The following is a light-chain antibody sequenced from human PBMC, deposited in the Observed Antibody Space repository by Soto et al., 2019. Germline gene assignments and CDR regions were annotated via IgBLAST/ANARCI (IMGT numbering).Light chain of an antibody. CDR2: GAS. CDR1: QSVSSSY. J-gene: IGKJ1*01. Sequence: IVLTQSPGTLSLSPGERATLSCRASQSVSSSYLAWYQQKPGKAPRLLIYGASSRATGIPDRFSGSGSGTDFTLTISRLEPEDFAVYYCQQYGSSPPTFGQGTKVEIK. CDR3: QQYGSSPPT. V-gene: IGKV3-20*01.